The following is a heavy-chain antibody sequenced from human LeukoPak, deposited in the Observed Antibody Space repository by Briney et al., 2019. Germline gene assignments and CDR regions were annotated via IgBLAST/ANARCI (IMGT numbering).Heavy chain of an antibody. V-gene: IGHV3-23*01. Sequence: GGSLRLSCAASGFTFSSYAMSWVRQAPGKGLEWVSAISGSGGSTYYADSVKGRFTISRDNPRNILYLQMNSLRAEDTAVYYCAKDSAQYYDLWSGYYSSYYYGMDVWGQGTTVIVSS. CDR3: AKDSAQYYDLWSGYYSSYYYGMDV. D-gene: IGHD3-3*01. CDR2: ISGSGGST. CDR1: GFTFSSYA. J-gene: IGHJ6*02.